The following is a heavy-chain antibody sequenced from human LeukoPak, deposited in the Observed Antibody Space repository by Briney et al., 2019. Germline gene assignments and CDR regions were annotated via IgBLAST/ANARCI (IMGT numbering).Heavy chain of an antibody. CDR1: GFTFSSHS. V-gene: IGHV3-48*04. D-gene: IGHD4-17*01. Sequence: TGGSLRLSCAASGFTFSSHSMNWVRQAPGKGLEWVSHIRSSSSATYYADSVKGRFTISRDNAKTSLYLQLNNLRAEDTAVYYCARDYGDYIRYLDYWGQGTLVTVSS. CDR2: IRSSSSAT. J-gene: IGHJ4*02. CDR3: ARDYGDYIRYLDY.